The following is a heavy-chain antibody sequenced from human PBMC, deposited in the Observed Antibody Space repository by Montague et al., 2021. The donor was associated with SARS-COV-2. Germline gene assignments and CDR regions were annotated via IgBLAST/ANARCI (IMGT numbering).Heavy chain of an antibody. D-gene: IGHD3-3*01. Sequence: CAISGDSVSSNNVAWNWIRRSPSRGLEWLGRTYYRSRWYREYAVXVKSRITIDPDTSKNQFSLQLNSVTPEDTAVYYCARVWTSEWYEGYFDNWGQGTLVTVSS. V-gene: IGHV6-1*01. J-gene: IGHJ4*02. CDR3: ARVWTSEWYEGYFDN. CDR1: GDSVSSNNVA. CDR2: TYYRSRWYR.